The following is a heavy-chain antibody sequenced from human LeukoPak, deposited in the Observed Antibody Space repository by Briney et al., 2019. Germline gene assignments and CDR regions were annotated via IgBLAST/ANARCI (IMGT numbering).Heavy chain of an antibody. CDR1: GGSISHSAYF. CDR3: ARVRGIALPGDRYMDV. D-gene: IGHD6-19*01. J-gene: IGHJ6*03. V-gene: IGHV4-39*01. Sequence: PSETLSLTCTVSGGSISHSAYFWAWIRQPPGKDLEWVGHIYFTATTHYNPSLRSRVTMSFDTSRNQFSLNLSSVTAADTAAYYCARVRGIALPGDRYMDVWGKGTTVTVSS. CDR2: IYFTATT.